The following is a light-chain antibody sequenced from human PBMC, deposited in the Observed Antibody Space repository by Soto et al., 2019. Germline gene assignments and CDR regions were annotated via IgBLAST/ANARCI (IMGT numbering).Light chain of an antibody. Sequence: DMQMTQSPSSLSASVGDRVTITCRVSQGSSNYLAWYQQKPGKVPKLLIYAASTLQSGVPPRFSGSGSGTDFTVTISSLQPEDGATYYCQKYNSAPRTFGPGTKVDIK. CDR2: AAS. CDR3: QKYNSAPRT. J-gene: IGKJ3*01. CDR1: QGSSNY. V-gene: IGKV1-27*01.